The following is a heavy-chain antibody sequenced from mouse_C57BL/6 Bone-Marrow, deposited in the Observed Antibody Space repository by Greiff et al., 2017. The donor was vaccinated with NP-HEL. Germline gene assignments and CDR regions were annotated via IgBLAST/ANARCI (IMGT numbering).Heavy chain of an antibody. J-gene: IGHJ3*01. V-gene: IGHV14-3*01. CDR1: GFNIKNTY. Sequence: VQLQQSVAELERPGASVKLSCTASGFNIKNTYMHWVKQRPEQGLEWIGRIDPANGNTKYAPKFQGKATITADTSSNTAYLQLSSLTSEDTAIYYCARWGTTVVEGAWFAYWGQGTLVTVSA. CDR3: ARWGTTVVEGAWFAY. CDR2: IDPANGNT. D-gene: IGHD1-1*01.